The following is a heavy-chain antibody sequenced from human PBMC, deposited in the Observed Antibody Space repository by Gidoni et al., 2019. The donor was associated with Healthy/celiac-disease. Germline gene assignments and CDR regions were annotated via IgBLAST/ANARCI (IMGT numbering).Heavy chain of an antibody. Sequence: QVQLVESGGGVVQPGRSLRLSCAASGFTFSSYGMHWVRQAPGKGLEWVAVISYDGSNKYYADSVKGRFTISRDNSKNTLYLQMNSLRAEDTAVYYCAKDYGYSYEGPAFDIWGQGTMVTVSS. CDR2: ISYDGSNK. V-gene: IGHV3-30*18. D-gene: IGHD5-18*01. CDR3: AKDYGYSYEGPAFDI. CDR1: GFTFSSYG. J-gene: IGHJ3*02.